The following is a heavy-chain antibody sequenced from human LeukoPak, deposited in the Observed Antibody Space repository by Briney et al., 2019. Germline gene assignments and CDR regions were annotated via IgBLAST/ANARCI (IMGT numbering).Heavy chain of an antibody. CDR2: INPNSGGT. CDR1: GYTFTGYY. Sequence: ASVKVSCKASGYTFTGYYMHWVRQAPGQGLEWMGWINPNSGGTNYAQDFHGRVTMTRDTSISTAYMELSRLRSDDTAVYYCARQHSSGYYSPHYYYGMDVWGQGTTVTVS. CDR3: ARQHSSGYYSPHYYYGMDV. J-gene: IGHJ6*02. V-gene: IGHV1-2*02. D-gene: IGHD3-22*01.